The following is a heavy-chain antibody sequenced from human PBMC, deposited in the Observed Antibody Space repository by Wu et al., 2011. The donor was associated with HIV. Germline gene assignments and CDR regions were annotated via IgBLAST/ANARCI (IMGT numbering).Heavy chain of an antibody. Sequence: QVQLVQSGAEVKKAGSSVKVSCKASGNTFSGYAVSWVRQAPGQGLEWMGGILPMFGSTNYARKFQGRVTITADKSATTVYMELRSLRSEDTAMYYCARSGVSAEYYFYYMNRLGQRDHGHRLL. CDR1: GNTFSGYA. CDR2: ILPMFGST. J-gene: IGHJ6*03. D-gene: IGHD2-2*01. CDR3: ARSGVSAEYYFYYMNR. V-gene: IGHV1-69*14.